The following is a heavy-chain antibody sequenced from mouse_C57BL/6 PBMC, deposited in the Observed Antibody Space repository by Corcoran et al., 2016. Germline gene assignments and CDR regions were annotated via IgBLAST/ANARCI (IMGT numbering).Heavy chain of an antibody. CDR3: AKEDYFDV. J-gene: IGHJ1*03. Sequence: DVQLQESGPGLVKPSQSLSLTCSVTGYSITSGYYWNWIRQFPGNKLEWMGYISYDGSNNYNPSLKNRISITRDTSKNQFFLKLNSVTTEDTATYYCAKEDYFDVWGTGTTVTVSS. V-gene: IGHV3-6*01. CDR1: GYSITSGYY. CDR2: ISYDGSN.